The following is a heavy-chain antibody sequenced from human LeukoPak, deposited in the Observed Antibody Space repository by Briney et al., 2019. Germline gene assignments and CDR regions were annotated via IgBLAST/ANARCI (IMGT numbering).Heavy chain of an antibody. CDR1: GFTFSSYS. Sequence: GGSLRLSCAASGFTFSSYSMSWVRQAPGKGLEWVANIKQDGSEKYYVDSVKGRFTISRDNAKNSLYLQMNSLRAEDTAVYYCARVPYSSGWRNWFDPWGQGTLVTVSS. D-gene: IGHD6-19*01. J-gene: IGHJ5*02. CDR2: IKQDGSEK. V-gene: IGHV3-7*01. CDR3: ARVPYSSGWRNWFDP.